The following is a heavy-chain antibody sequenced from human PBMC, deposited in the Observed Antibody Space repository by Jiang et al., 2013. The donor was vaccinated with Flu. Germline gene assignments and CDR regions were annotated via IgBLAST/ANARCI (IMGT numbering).Heavy chain of an antibody. CDR1: GFTFSSYS. D-gene: IGHD6-19*01. J-gene: IGHJ6*02. CDR2: ISSSSSTI. Sequence: RLSCAASGFTFSSYSMNWVRQAPGKGLEWVSYISSSSSTIYYADSVKGRFTISRDNAKNSLYLQMNSLRDEDTAVYYCARDSFRMGQQWLGEKNYYYYGMDVWGQGTTVTVSS. CDR3: ARDSFRMGQQWLGEKNYYYYGMDV. V-gene: IGHV3-48*02.